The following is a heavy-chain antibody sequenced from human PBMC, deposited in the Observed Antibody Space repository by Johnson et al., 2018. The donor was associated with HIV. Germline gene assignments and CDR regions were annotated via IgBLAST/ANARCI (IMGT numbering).Heavy chain of an antibody. CDR2: ISGNGGST. J-gene: IGHJ3*02. Sequence: QVQLVESGGGVVRPGGSLRLSCAASGFTFSSHHMHWVRQAPGKGLEHVSAISGNGGSTYYANSVKGRFTISRDNAKNTLYLQMNSLRAEDTAVYYCAREVDAFDMWGQGTLVTVSS. CDR3: AREVDAFDM. V-gene: IGHV3-64*04. CDR1: GFTFSSHH.